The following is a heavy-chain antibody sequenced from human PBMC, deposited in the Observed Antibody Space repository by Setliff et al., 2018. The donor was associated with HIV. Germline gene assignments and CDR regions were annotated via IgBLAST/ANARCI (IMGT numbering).Heavy chain of an antibody. J-gene: IGHJ4*02. CDR1: GASITSHN. V-gene: IGHV4-4*07. CDR2: IYTRGNT. CDR3: ARETPNWGPPFDY. D-gene: IGHD7-27*01. Sequence: SETLSLTCSVSGASITSHNWSWIRQAAGKGLEWIGRIYTRGNTNYNPSLRSRVTMSVDTSKNQFSLKVTSVTAADTAVYYCARETPNWGPPFDYWGQGMLVTVSS.